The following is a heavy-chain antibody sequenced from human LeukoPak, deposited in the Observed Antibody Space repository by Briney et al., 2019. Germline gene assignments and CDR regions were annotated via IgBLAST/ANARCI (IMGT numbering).Heavy chain of an antibody. CDR3: ARGYYDILTGYYRLSYYFDY. CDR2: IYYSGST. D-gene: IGHD3-9*01. Sequence: SQTLPLTCTVSGGSISSGDYYWSWIRQPPGKGLEWIGYIYYSGSTYYNPSLKSRVTISVDTPKNQFSLKLSSVTAADTAVYYCARGYYDILTGYYRLSYYFDYWGQGTLVTVSS. J-gene: IGHJ4*02. V-gene: IGHV4-30-4*08. CDR1: GGSISSGDYY.